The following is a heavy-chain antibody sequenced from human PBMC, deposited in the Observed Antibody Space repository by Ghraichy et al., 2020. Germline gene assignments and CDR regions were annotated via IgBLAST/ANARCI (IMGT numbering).Heavy chain of an antibody. CDR1: GGSFSGYY. V-gene: IGHV4-34*01. CDR2: INHSGST. CDR3: ARGGYYDSSGYLRPRWPRYFDL. D-gene: IGHD3-22*01. J-gene: IGHJ2*01. Sequence: SETLSLTCAVYGGSFSGYYWSWIRQPPGKGLEWIGEINHSGSTNYNPSLKSRVTISVDTSKNQFSLKLSSVTAADTAVYYCARGGYYDSSGYLRPRWPRYFDLWGRGTLVTVSS.